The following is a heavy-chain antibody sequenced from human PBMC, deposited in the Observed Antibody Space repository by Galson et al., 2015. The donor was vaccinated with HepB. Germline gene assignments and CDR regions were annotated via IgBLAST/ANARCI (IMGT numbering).Heavy chain of an antibody. CDR3: TTDSLYYDYIWGSYREYYFDY. D-gene: IGHD3-16*02. Sequence: SLRLSCAASGFTFSSYAMHWVRQAPGKGLEWVAVISYDGSNKYYADSVKGRFTISRDNSKNTLYLQMNSLKTEDTAVYYCTTDSLYYDYIWGSYREYYFDYWGQGTLVTVSS. CDR2: ISYDGSNK. V-gene: IGHV3-30-3*01. J-gene: IGHJ4*02. CDR1: GFTFSSYA.